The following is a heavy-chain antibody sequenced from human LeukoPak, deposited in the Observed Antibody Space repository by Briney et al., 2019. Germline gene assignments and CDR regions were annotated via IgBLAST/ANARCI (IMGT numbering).Heavy chain of an antibody. Sequence: GGSLRLSCAASGFTFSSYAMHWVRQAPGKGLEWVAVISYDGSNKYYADSVKGRFTISRDNSKNTLYLQMNSLRAEDTAVYYCAKAEYQLLYLGFPFDYWGQGTLVTVSS. CDR2: ISYDGSNK. D-gene: IGHD2-2*02. V-gene: IGHV3-30-3*01. J-gene: IGHJ4*02. CDR3: AKAEYQLLYLGFPFDY. CDR1: GFTFSSYA.